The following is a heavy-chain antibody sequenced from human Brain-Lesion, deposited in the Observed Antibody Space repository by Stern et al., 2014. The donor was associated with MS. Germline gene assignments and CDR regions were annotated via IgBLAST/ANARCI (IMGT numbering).Heavy chain of an antibody. V-gene: IGHV1-2*04. J-gene: IGHJ4*02. Sequence: VQLMESGAEVKKPGASVKVSCKASGYTFTGYYMHWVRQAPGHGLEWMGWINPKRGGTNYAQKVQGWVTMTRDTSINTAYMELSRLRSDDTAVYYCATYYYDSTGYNDFWGQGTLVTVSS. CDR1: GYTFTGYY. CDR3: ATYYYDSTGYNDF. D-gene: IGHD3-22*01. CDR2: INPKRGGT.